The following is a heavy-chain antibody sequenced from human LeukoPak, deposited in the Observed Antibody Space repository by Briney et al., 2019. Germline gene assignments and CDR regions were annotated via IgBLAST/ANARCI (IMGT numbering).Heavy chain of an antibody. V-gene: IGHV3-48*01. J-gene: IGHJ3*01. CDR1: GFTFSSYS. D-gene: IGHD3-3*01. Sequence: EGSLRLSCAASGFTFSSYSMNWVRQAPGKGLEWVSYISSSSSTIYYADSVKGRFTISRDNAKNSLYLQMNSLRAEDTAVYYCARGPEYYDFWSGYPVWGQGTMVTVSS. CDR3: ARGPEYYDFWSGYPV. CDR2: ISSSSSTI.